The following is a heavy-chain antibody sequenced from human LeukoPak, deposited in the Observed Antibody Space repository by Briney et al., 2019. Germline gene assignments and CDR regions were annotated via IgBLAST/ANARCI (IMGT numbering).Heavy chain of an antibody. CDR1: EFTFRRHW. Sequence: PGGSLRLSCAASEFTFRRHWMSWVRQAPGKGLEWVANMRDDGSEEFYVNSVKGRFTISRDNAKNSLYLQMDSLRAEDTAVYYCARDLWLGERGLFFFEYWGQGALVTVAS. J-gene: IGHJ4*02. V-gene: IGHV3-7*01. D-gene: IGHD3-22*01. CDR2: MRDDGSEE. CDR3: ARDLWLGERGLFFFEY.